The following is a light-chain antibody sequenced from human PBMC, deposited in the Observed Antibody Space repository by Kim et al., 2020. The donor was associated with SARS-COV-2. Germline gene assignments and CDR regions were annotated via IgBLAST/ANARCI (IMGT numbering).Light chain of an antibody. CDR2: DAS. CDR3: QQYDNLPVFT. CDR1: QDISNY. V-gene: IGKV1-33*01. Sequence: SVGDRVTITCQASQDISNYLNWYQQKPGKAPKLLIYDASNLETGVPSRFSGSGSGTDFTFTISSLQPEDIATYYCQQYDNLPVFTFGPGTKVDIK. J-gene: IGKJ3*01.